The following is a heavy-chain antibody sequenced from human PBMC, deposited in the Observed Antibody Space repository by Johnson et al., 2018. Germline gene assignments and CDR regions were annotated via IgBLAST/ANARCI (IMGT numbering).Heavy chain of an antibody. Sequence: VQLQESGPGLVTASETLSLTCTVSGASITDDYWVWIRRPPGKGLEWIGYVSYSWSTSNNPSLRSRVTLSVDTSKTQFFLRLRSVTAADTAIYYCATAGGSGDDDMDVWGKGTTVTVSS. J-gene: IGHJ6*03. CDR2: VSYSWST. CDR3: ATAGGSGDDDMDV. D-gene: IGHD5-12*01. CDR1: GASITDDY. V-gene: IGHV4-59*13.